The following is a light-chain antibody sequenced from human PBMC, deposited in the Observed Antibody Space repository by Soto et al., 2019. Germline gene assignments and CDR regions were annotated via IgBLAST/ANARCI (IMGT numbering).Light chain of an antibody. CDR2: GAS. V-gene: IGKV3-15*01. CDR1: QSVSSN. Sequence: EIVMTQSPATLSVSPGGRATLSCRASQSVSSNLAWYQQKPGQAPRLLIYGASTRATGFPARFSGSGSGTDFTLNIGRLEPEDFAVYYCQQYGSSPWTFGQGTKVDIK. CDR3: QQYGSSPWT. J-gene: IGKJ1*01.